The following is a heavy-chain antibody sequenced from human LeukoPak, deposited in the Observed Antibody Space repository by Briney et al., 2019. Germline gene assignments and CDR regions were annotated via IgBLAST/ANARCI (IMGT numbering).Heavy chain of an antibody. D-gene: IGHD5-18*01. Sequence: PGGSLRLSCAASEFTFSDHYMDWVRQAPGKGLEWVGRSRDKANSYSTEYAASVEGRFTVSRDDSKNLLYLQMNSLRTEDTAVYYCVNRGYPAAFDIWGQGTVVTVSS. CDR3: VNRGYPAAFDI. J-gene: IGHJ3*02. CDR2: SRDKANSYST. V-gene: IGHV3-72*01. CDR1: EFTFSDHY.